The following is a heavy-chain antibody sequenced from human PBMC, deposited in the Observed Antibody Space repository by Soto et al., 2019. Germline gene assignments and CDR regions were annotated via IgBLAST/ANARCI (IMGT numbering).Heavy chain of an antibody. CDR2: IGISSSYI. CDR1: GFTFSDYY. Sequence: GGSLRLSCAASGFTFSDYYMSWIRQAPGKGLEWVSSIGISSSYIYYADSVKGRFIISRDNAKNSLYLQMNSLGAEDTAVYYCTSTMAGAFDIWGQGTMVTVSS. D-gene: IGHD3-10*01. V-gene: IGHV3-11*06. J-gene: IGHJ3*02. CDR3: TSTMAGAFDI.